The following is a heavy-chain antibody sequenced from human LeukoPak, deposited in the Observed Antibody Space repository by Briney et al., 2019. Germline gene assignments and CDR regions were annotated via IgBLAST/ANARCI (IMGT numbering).Heavy chain of an antibody. D-gene: IGHD7-27*01. V-gene: IGHV3-74*01. CDR1: GFTFSRYW. Sequence: GGSLRLSCAASGFTFSRYWMHWVRQGPGKELIWAARMNEDGSITNYADSVRGRFTISRDNARNTLYLQMNSLRAEDTALYYCSKDLTGRYDSWGRGTMVTVSS. CDR2: MNEDGSIT. CDR3: SKDLTGRYDS. J-gene: IGHJ4*02.